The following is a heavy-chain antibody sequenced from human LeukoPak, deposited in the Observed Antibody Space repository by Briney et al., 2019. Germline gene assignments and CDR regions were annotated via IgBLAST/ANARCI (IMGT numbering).Heavy chain of an antibody. CDR3: AARYCGGDCSEYYFDY. J-gene: IGHJ4*02. Sequence: PSETLSLTCAVYGGSFSGYYWSWIRQPPGKGLEWIGEINHSGSTNYNPSLKSRVTISVDMSKNQFSLKLSSVTAADTAVYYCAARYCGGDCSEYYFDYWGQGTLVTVS. V-gene: IGHV4-34*01. D-gene: IGHD2-21*02. CDR1: GGSFSGYY. CDR2: INHSGST.